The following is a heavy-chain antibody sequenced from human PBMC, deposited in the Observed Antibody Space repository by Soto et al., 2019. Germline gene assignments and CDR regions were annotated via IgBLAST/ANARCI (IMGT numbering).Heavy chain of an antibody. CDR3: ARGRDSSSWRYYYYGMDV. Sequence: SETLSLTCTVSDGSISIADSYWSWIRQPPGKGLEWIGNIYYSGSTYYNPSLKSRLTISVDTSKNQFSLKLISVTASDTAVYYCARGRDSSSWRYYYYGMDVWGQGTTVTVSS. CDR2: IYYSGST. V-gene: IGHV4-30-4*01. J-gene: IGHJ6*02. CDR1: DGSISIADSY. D-gene: IGHD6-13*01.